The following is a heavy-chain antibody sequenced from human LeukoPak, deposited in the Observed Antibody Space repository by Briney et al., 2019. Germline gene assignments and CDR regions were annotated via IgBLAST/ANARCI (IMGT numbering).Heavy chain of an antibody. CDR2: IIPIFGTA. CDR1: EGTFSSYA. CDR3: ARVGCSSTSCYPENWFDP. Sequence: SVKVSCKASEGTFSSYAISWVRQAPGQGLEWMGGIIPIFGTANYAQKFQGRVTITTDESTSTAYMELGSLRSEDTAVYYCARVGCSSTSCYPENWFDPWGQGTLVTVSS. V-gene: IGHV1-69*05. J-gene: IGHJ5*02. D-gene: IGHD2-2*01.